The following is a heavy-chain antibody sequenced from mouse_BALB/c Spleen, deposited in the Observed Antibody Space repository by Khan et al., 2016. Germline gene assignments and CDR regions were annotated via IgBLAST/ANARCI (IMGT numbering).Heavy chain of an antibody. J-gene: IGHJ1*01. CDR3: ARRVRWYFDV. CDR1: GYTFTDYS. Sequence: QIQLVQSGPELKKPGETVKISCKASGYTFTDYSMHWVKQAPGKGLKWMGWRNTETGEPTYADDFRGRFAFSLETSASTAYLQINNLQNEDTATYLCARRVRWYFDVWGAGTTVTVSS. D-gene: IGHD2-14*01. CDR2: RNTETGEP. V-gene: IGHV9-2-1*01.